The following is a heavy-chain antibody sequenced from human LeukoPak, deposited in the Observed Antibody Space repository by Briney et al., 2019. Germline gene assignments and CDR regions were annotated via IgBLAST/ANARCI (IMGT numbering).Heavy chain of an antibody. Sequence: GGSLRLSCAASGFTFSSYWMYWVRQAPGKGLVWVSRINSDGSSTSYADSVKGRFSISRDNAKNTLYLQMNSLRAEDTAVYYCARRMVATNAFDIWGQGTMVTVSS. CDR1: GFTFSSYW. CDR3: ARRMVATNAFDI. D-gene: IGHD2-21*02. J-gene: IGHJ3*02. CDR2: INSDGSST. V-gene: IGHV3-74*01.